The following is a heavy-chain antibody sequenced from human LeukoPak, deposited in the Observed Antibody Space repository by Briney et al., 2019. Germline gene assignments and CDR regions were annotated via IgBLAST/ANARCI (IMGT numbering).Heavy chain of an antibody. Sequence: PGGSLRLSCAASGFTVSNSYMNWVRQAPGKVLEWVSAIYGGGATYYADSVKGRFTISRDTSKNTLYLQMNSLRAEDTAVYYCARDPQINAFDIWGQGTMVTVSS. CDR3: ARDPQINAFDI. V-gene: IGHV3-66*01. J-gene: IGHJ3*02. CDR2: IYGGGAT. CDR1: GFTVSNSY.